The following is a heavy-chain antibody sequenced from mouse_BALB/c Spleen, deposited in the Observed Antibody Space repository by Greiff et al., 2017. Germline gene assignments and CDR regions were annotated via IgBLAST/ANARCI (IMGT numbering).Heavy chain of an antibody. Sequence: VQLQQSGAELVKPGASVKMSCKASGYTFTSYWMHWVKQRPGQGLEWIGVIDPSDSYTSYNQKFKGKATLTVDTSSSTAYMQLSSLTSEDSAVYYCTRGTVVDAMDYWGQGTSVTVSS. CDR3: TRGTVVDAMDY. V-gene: IGHV1S127*01. CDR1: GYTFTSYW. D-gene: IGHD1-1*01. CDR2: IDPSDSYT. J-gene: IGHJ4*01.